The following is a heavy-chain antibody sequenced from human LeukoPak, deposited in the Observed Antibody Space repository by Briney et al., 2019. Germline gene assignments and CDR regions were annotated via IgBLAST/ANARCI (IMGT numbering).Heavy chain of an antibody. V-gene: IGHV1-18*01. Sequence: GASVKVSCKASGYTFTSYGISWVRQAPGQGLEWMGWISAYNGNTNYAQKLQGRVTMTTDTSTSTAYMELRSLRSDDTAVYYCARAHSSSWSGHFYYYYYMDVWGKGTTVTVSS. CDR2: ISAYNGNT. CDR1: GYTFTSYG. J-gene: IGHJ6*03. D-gene: IGHD6-13*01. CDR3: ARAHSSSWSGHFYYYYYMDV.